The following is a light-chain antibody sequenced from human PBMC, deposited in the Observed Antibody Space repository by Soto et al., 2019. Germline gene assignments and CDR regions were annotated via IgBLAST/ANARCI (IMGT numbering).Light chain of an antibody. J-gene: IGLJ1*01. Sequence: QSALTQPASMSGSPGQSITISCTGTSSDIGRYNFVSWHQHHPGKAPKLIIYEATKRPSGVSYRFSGSKSGNTASLTISGLQAEDEADYYCTSYTITSPYVFGTGTQLTVL. CDR1: SSDIGRYNF. V-gene: IGLV2-14*01. CDR2: EAT. CDR3: TSYTITSPYV.